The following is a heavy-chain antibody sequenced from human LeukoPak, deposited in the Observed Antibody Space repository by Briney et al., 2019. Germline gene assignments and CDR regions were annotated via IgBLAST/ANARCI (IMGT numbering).Heavy chain of an antibody. V-gene: IGHV5-51*07. Sequence: LGESLKISCKASGYSFSIYWIGWVHQMPGKGLEWMGIIYPGDSDTRYSPPSQGQVTISADTSISTAYLQWSSLKASDTAMYYCARSDEGGTMDYWGQGTLVAVSS. CDR2: IYPGDSDT. J-gene: IGHJ4*02. CDR3: ARSDEGGTMDY. CDR1: GYSFSIYW. D-gene: IGHD1-7*01.